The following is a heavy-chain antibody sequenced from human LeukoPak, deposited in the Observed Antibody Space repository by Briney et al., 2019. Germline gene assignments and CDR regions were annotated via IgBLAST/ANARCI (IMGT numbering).Heavy chain of an antibody. Sequence: SETLSLTCTVSGGSISSGDYYWSWIRQPPGKGLEWIGYIYYSGSTYYNPSLKSRVTISVDTSKNQFSLKLSSVTAADTAVYYCARRSIKLGYDAFDIWGQGTMVTVSS. CDR2: IYYSGST. J-gene: IGHJ3*02. V-gene: IGHV4-30-4*08. CDR3: ARRSIKLGYDAFDI. D-gene: IGHD7-27*01. CDR1: GGSISSGDYY.